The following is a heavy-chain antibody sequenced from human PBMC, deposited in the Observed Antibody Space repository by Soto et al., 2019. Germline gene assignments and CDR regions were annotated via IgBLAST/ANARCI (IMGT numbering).Heavy chain of an antibody. Sequence: EVQLLESGGGLVQPGGSLRLSCAASGFTFSSYAMTWVRQAPGKGLEWVSVISDSDNATYYADSVKGRLTNSRDNSKNTLYLQFNSLRAEDTAVYYCAKGVSSSAWSASDNWGQGTLVTVSS. CDR1: GFTFSSYA. J-gene: IGHJ4*02. CDR3: AKGVSSSAWSASDN. D-gene: IGHD6-19*01. CDR2: ISDSDNAT. V-gene: IGHV3-23*01.